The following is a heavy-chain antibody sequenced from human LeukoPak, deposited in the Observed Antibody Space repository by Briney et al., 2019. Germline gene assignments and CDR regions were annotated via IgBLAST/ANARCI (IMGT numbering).Heavy chain of an antibody. CDR2: IYPGDSDT. V-gene: IGHV5-51*01. D-gene: IGHD3-3*01. CDR1: GYSFTSYW. J-gene: IGHJ3*02. CDR3: AIRHYDFWSGSYPDAFDI. Sequence: GESLKISCKGSGYSFTSYWIGWVRQMPGKGLEWMGIIYPGDSDTRYSPSFQGQVTISADKSISTAYLQWSSLKASDTAMYYCAIRHYDFWSGSYPDAFDIWGQGTMVTVSS.